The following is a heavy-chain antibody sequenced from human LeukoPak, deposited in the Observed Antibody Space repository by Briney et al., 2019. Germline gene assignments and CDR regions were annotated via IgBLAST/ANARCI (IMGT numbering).Heavy chain of an antibody. V-gene: IGHV3-7*01. D-gene: IGHD6-13*01. J-gene: IGHJ4*02. Sequence: GGSLRLSCAASGFTFSTYWMSWVRQAPGKGLEWVANIKQDGSEKYYIDSVKGRFTISRDNTKNSLYLQMNSLRAEDTAMYYCARDSAGNDYWGQGTLVTVSS. CDR1: GFTFSTYW. CDR2: IKQDGSEK. CDR3: ARDSAGNDY.